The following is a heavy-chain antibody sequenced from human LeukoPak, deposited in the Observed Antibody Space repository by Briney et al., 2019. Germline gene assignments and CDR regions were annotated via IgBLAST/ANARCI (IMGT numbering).Heavy chain of an antibody. CDR1: GYTLTALA. CDR3: ATLEPELGDFGGLAY. CDR2: FDSEEYDT. D-gene: IGHD4-17*01. Sequence: ASVKVSCKVSGYTLTALALHWVRQAPGKWFEWIGGFDSEEYDTIYAQKFQGRITMTEDTSTDTAYMELSGLYFEDTAVYYCATLEPELGDFGGLAYWGQGTLVTVSS. J-gene: IGHJ4*02. V-gene: IGHV1-24*01.